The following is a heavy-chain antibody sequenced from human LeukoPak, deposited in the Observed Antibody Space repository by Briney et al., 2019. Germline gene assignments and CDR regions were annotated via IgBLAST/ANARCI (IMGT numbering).Heavy chain of an antibody. Sequence: SETLSLTCSVFGGSISSTTYYWVWIRQPPGKGLECIASIHYTGRAYYNPSLKSRVTISADTSKNHFSLKLSSVTAADTAVYYCARVVIHYDILTGYYVGNNWFDPWGQGTLVTVSS. D-gene: IGHD3-9*01. CDR2: IHYTGRA. CDR3: ARVVIHYDILTGYYVGNNWFDP. V-gene: IGHV4-39*02. CDR1: GGSISSTTYY. J-gene: IGHJ5*02.